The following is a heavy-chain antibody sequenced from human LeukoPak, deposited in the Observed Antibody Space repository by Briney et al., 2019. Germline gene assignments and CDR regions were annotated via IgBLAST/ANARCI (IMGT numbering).Heavy chain of an antibody. CDR2: IYYSGST. V-gene: IGHV4-59*01. J-gene: IGHJ6*02. Sequence: PSETLSLTCTVSGGSISSYYWSWIRQPPGKGLEWIGYIYYSGSTTYNPSLKSRVTISVDTSKNQFSLKLSSVTAADTAVYYCARTPTLYYYDSSGFYYYGMDVWGQGTTVTVSS. D-gene: IGHD3-22*01. CDR3: ARTPTLYYYDSSGFYYYGMDV. CDR1: GGSISSYY.